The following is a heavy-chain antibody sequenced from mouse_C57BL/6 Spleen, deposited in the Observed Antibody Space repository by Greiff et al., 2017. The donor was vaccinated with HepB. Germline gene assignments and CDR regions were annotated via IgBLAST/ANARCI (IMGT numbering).Heavy chain of an antibody. D-gene: IGHD2-4*01. V-gene: IGHV5-12*01. CDR2: ISNGGGST. CDR1: GFTFSDYY. J-gene: IGHJ2*01. CDR3: ARDYDLDY. Sequence: EVKLQESGGGLVQPGGSLKLSCAASGFTFSDYYMYWVRQTPEKRLEWVAYISNGGGSTYYPDTVKGRFTISRDNAKNTLYLQMSRLKSEDTAMYYCARDYDLDYWGQGTTLTVSS.